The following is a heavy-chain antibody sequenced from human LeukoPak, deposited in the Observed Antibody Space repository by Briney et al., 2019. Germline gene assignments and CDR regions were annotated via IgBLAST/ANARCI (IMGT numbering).Heavy chain of an antibody. J-gene: IGHJ4*02. CDR3: ASSSWIAVDY. CDR2: IWYDGSNE. V-gene: IGHV3-33*01. D-gene: IGHD6-13*01. CDR1: GFSFGTYS. Sequence: PGGSLRLSCVVSGFSFGTYSMHWARQVPGKGLEWVAVIWYDGSNEDYADSVKGRFTISRDNSKNTLYLQMNSLRAEDTAVYYCASSSWIAVDYWGQGTLVTVSS.